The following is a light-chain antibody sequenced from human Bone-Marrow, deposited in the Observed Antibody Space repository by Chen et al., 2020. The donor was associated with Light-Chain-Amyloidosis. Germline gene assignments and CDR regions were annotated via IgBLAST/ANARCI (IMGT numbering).Light chain of an antibody. CDR1: QTLGSF. J-gene: IGKJ2*01. CDR3: QQRSNWPPMYT. CDR2: DVS. V-gene: IGKV3-11*01. Sequence: EILLTQSPATLSLSPGERATLSCRASQTLGSFFAWYQQKPGQAPRLVIYDVSKRASGIPARFSGGESGTDFTLTISSLEPEDFAVYYCQQRSNWPPMYTFGQVTKLEIK.